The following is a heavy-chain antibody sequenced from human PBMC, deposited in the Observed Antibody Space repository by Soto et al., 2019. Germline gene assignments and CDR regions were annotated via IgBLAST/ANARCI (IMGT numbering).Heavy chain of an antibody. Sequence: GGALRLSWAASGFTLSSFSVDGVPQAPGKGLEWVSYISSSSSTIYCADSVKGRFTISRDNAKNSLYLQMNSLRAEDTAVYYCARDLTSYGPFDYWGQGTLVTVSS. V-gene: IGHV3-48*01. CDR2: ISSSSSTI. J-gene: IGHJ4*02. CDR1: GFTLSSFS. D-gene: IGHD5-18*01. CDR3: ARDLTSYGPFDY.